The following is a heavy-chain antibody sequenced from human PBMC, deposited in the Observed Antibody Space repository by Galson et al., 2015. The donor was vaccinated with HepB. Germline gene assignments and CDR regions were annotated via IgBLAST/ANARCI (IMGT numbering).Heavy chain of an antibody. CDR2: IYSGGST. CDR1: GFTVSSNY. J-gene: IGHJ4*02. CDR3: VRSNRVQVTGLYFDY. D-gene: IGHD2-8*01. Sequence: SLRLSCAASGFTVSSNYMTWVRQAPGKGLEWVSGIYSGGSTYYADSVKGRFTISRDNSKNTLFLQMNSLRAEDTAVYYCVRSNRVQVTGLYFDYWGQGTLVTVSS. V-gene: IGHV3-53*01.